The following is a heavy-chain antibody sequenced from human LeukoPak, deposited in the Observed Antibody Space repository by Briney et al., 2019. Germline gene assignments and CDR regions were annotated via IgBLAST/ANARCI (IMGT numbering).Heavy chain of an antibody. Sequence: ASVKVSCKASGYTFTSYGISWVRQAPGQGLEWMGWISAYNGNTNYGQKLQGRVTMTTDTSTSTAYMELRSLRSDDTAVYYCARVSPRDDCSSTSCYGNFDYWGQGTLVTVSS. D-gene: IGHD2-2*01. CDR2: ISAYNGNT. CDR3: ARVSPRDDCSSTSCYGNFDY. V-gene: IGHV1-18*04. CDR1: GYTFTSYG. J-gene: IGHJ4*02.